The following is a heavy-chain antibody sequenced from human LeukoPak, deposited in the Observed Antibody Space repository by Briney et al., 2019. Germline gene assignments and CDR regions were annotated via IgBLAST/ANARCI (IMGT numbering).Heavy chain of an antibody. CDR1: GFTFSSYA. Sequence: PGGSLRLSCAASGFTFSSYAMHRVRQAPGKGLEWVAVISYDGSNKYYADSVKGRFTISRDNSKNTLYLQMNSLRAEDTAVYYCARDMGATTLGAFDIWGQGTMVTVSS. V-gene: IGHV3-30-3*01. CDR2: ISYDGSNK. D-gene: IGHD1-26*01. J-gene: IGHJ3*02. CDR3: ARDMGATTLGAFDI.